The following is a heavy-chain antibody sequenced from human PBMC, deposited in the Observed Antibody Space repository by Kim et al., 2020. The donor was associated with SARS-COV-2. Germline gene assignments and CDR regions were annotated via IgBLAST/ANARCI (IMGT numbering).Heavy chain of an antibody. V-gene: IGHV3-30*01. CDR3: ARVGWRWLQLPDY. Sequence: YADSVKGRFTISRDNSKNTLYLQMNSLRAEDTAVYYCARVGWRWLQLPDYWGQGTLVTVSS. J-gene: IGHJ4*02. D-gene: IGHD2-21*01.